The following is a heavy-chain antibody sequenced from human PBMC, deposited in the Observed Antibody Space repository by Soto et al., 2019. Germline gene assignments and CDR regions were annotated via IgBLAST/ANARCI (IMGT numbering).Heavy chain of an antibody. CDR2: IYYSGST. CDR1: GGSISSYY. Sequence: QVQLQESGPGLVKPSETLSLTCTVSGGSISSYYWSWIRQPPGKGLEWIGYIYYSGSTNYNPSLKSRVTISVDTSKNQFSLKLSSVTAADTAVYYCAGIVVDIVVVPAATRDSDYYYYYYMDDGGKGTTVTVSS. CDR3: AGIVVDIVVVPAATRDSDYYYYYYMDD. J-gene: IGHJ6*03. V-gene: IGHV4-59*08. D-gene: IGHD2-2*01.